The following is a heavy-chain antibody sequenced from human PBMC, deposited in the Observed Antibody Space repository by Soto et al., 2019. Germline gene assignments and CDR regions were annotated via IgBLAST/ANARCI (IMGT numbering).Heavy chain of an antibody. Sequence: TGESLKISCKGSGYRFTNYWIGWVRQMPGKGLEWMGIIYPGDSDTRYSPTFEGQVTISADKSITTAYLQWSSLKASDSAMYYCARRGPNDYDSSGYQIDYWGQGTPVTVSS. CDR1: GYRFTNYW. CDR2: IYPGDSDT. D-gene: IGHD3-22*01. J-gene: IGHJ4*02. V-gene: IGHV5-51*01. CDR3: ARRGPNDYDSSGYQIDY.